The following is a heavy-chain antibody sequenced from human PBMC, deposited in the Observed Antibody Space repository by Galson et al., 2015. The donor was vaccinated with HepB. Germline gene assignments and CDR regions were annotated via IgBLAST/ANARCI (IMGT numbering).Heavy chain of an antibody. CDR1: GYTFTDYY. CDR3: AIDLIGRKNLNKPYGMDD. Sequence: SVKVSCKASGYTFTDYYMHWVRQAPGQGLEWMGRIDPNSGGLQYAQKFRGRVTMTRDTSISTAYMELSRVRSDDTAVYYCAIDLIGRKNLNKPYGMDDWGQPTMVIVSS. V-gene: IGHV1-2*06. CDR2: IDPNSGGL. D-gene: IGHD3-9*01. J-gene: IGHJ6*02.